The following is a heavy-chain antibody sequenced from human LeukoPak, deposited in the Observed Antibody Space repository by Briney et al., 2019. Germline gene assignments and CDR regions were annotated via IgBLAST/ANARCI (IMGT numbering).Heavy chain of an antibody. J-gene: IGHJ4*02. CDR3: TTDRVAARP. CDR2: IKSKANGEST. CDR1: GFTFSNAW. Sequence: GGSLRLSCATSGFTFSNAWMSWVRQAPGKGLEWVGRIKSKANGESTGYAAPVKGRFTISRDDSKNTLYLQMNSLKTEDTAVYYCTTDRVAARPGGQGTLVTVSS. D-gene: IGHD6-6*01. V-gene: IGHV3-15*01.